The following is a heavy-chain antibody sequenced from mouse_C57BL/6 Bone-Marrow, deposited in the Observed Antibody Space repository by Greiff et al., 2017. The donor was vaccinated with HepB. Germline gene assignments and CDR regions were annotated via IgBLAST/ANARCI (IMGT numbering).Heavy chain of an antibody. CDR2: INPYNGGT. J-gene: IGHJ2*01. CDR1: GYTFTDYY. CDR3: ATGYITTVVATNFDY. V-gene: IGHV1-19*01. D-gene: IGHD1-1*01. Sequence: EVQLQQSGPVLVKPGASVKMSCKASGYTFTDYYMNWVKQSHGKSLEWIGVINPYNGGTSYNQKFKGKATLTVDKSSSTAYMELNSLTSEDSAVYYCATGYITTVVATNFDYWGQGTTLTVSS.